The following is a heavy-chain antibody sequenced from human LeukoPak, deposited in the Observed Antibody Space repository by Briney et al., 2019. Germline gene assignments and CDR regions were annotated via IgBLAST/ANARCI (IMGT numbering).Heavy chain of an antibody. Sequence: ASVKVSCKASGYTFTGYYMHWVRQAPGQGLEWMGWINPNSGGTNYAQKFQGRVTMTRDTSISTAYMELSRLRSDDTAVYYCASSSIAAAGAFDYWGQGTLATVSS. J-gene: IGHJ4*02. CDR2: INPNSGGT. CDR1: GYTFTGYY. CDR3: ASSSIAAAGAFDY. V-gene: IGHV1-2*02. D-gene: IGHD6-13*01.